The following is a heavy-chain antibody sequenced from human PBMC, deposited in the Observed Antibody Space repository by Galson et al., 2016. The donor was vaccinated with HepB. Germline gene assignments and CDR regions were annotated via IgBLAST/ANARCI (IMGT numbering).Heavy chain of an antibody. D-gene: IGHD2-2*01. CDR2: IGSRGDDT. J-gene: IGHJ4*02. CDR1: GFTFSSHP. CDR3: AKRVSSSKYFDY. Sequence: SLRLSCAGSGFTFSSHPMNWVRQAPGKGLEWVSSIGSRGDDTYYADSVKGRFTGSRDNRKNTLYLQMNSLRADDTAVYYCAKRVSSSKYFDYWGQGTLVTFSS. V-gene: IGHV3-23*01.